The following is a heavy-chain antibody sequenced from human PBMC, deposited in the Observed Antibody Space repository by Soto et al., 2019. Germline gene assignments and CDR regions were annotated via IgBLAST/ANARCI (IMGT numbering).Heavy chain of an antibody. Sequence: EVQLVESGGDLVKPGGSLRLSCAASGFTFTNAWMTWVRQGPGKGLEWVGRIKSNTAGGTPEYAAPVKGRFTISRDDSKNTLYLQRNSLKAEDTAVYYCTSGGGTFGGSNRDYWGQGTLVTVSS. CDR1: GFTFTNAW. D-gene: IGHD3-16*01. CDR3: TSGGGTFGGSNRDY. CDR2: IKSNTAGGTP. V-gene: IGHV3-15*01. J-gene: IGHJ4*02.